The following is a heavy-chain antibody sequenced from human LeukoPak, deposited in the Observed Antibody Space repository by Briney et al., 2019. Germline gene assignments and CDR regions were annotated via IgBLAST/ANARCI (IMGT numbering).Heavy chain of an antibody. Sequence: GESLQISSKGSGYSFTSYWIGWVRPMPGKGLEWMGIIYPGDSDTGYSPSFQGQVTISADKSISTAYLQWSSLKASDTAMYYCARHPRIYCSGGSCYQYYFDYWGQGTLVTVSS. V-gene: IGHV5-51*01. J-gene: IGHJ4*02. D-gene: IGHD2-15*01. CDR3: ARHPRIYCSGGSCYQYYFDY. CDR2: IYPGDSDT. CDR1: GYSFTSYW.